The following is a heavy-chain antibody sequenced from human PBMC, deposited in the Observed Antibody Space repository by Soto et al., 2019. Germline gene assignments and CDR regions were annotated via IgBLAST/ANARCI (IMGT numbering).Heavy chain of an antibody. Sequence: QVQLAQSGAEVKKPGSSVKVSCKASGGTFSSYTISWVRQAPGQGLEWMGRIIPILGIANYAQKFQGRVTITADQSTSTAYMELSSLRSEDTAVYYWARDGTAMVRAWFDPWGQGTLVTVSS. D-gene: IGHD5-18*01. V-gene: IGHV1-69*08. CDR3: ARDGTAMVRAWFDP. J-gene: IGHJ5*02. CDR1: GGTFSSYT. CDR2: IIPILGIA.